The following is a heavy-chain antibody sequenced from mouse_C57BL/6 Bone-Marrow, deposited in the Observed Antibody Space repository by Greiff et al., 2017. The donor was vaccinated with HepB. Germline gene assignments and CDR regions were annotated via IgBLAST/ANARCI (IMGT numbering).Heavy chain of an antibody. CDR1: EYEFPSHD. CDR2: INSDGGST. Sequence: EVMLVESGGGLVQPGESLKLSCESNEYEFPSHDMSWVRKTPEKRLELVAAINSDGGSTYYPDTMERRFIISRDNTKKTLYLQMSSLRSEDSALYYCEREDYYGSSPDYWGQGTTLTVSS. D-gene: IGHD1-1*01. J-gene: IGHJ2*01. V-gene: IGHV5-2*03. CDR3: EREDYYGSSPDY.